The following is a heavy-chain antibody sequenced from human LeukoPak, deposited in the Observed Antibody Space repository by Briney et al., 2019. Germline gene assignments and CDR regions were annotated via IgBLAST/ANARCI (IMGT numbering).Heavy chain of an antibody. V-gene: IGHV3-7*01. CDR2: IRQDGSEK. J-gene: IGHJ4*01. D-gene: IGHD6-13*01. Sequence: GGSLRLSCEVSGFTFTDYWMNWVRQAPGKGPEWVASIRQDGSEKTYVDSVKGRFTISRDNTKNSLSLQLNGLRAEDTAVCYCARDGTAAGLYFDLWGQGTLVTVSS. CDR3: ARDGTAAGLYFDL. CDR1: GFTFTDYW.